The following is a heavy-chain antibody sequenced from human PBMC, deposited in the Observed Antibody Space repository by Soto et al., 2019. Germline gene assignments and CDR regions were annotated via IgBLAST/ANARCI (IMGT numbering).Heavy chain of an antibody. V-gene: IGHV3-30-3*01. J-gene: IGHJ6*02. D-gene: IGHD3-22*01. CDR3: ARDPRNGYDYYYYGMDV. CDR2: ISYDGSNK. CDR1: GFTFSTYA. Sequence: PGGSLRLSCAASGFTFSTYAMHWVRQAPGKGLEWVAVISYDGSNKYYADSVKGRFTISRDNSQNTLYLQMNSLRAEDTAVYYCARDPRNGYDYYYYGMDVWGQGNTVTVSS.